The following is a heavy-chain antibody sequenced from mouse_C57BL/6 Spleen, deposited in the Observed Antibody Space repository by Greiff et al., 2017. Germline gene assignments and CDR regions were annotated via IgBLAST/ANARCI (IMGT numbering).Heavy chain of an antibody. V-gene: IGHV1-15*01. Sequence: QVQLQQSGAELVRPGASVTLSCKASGYTFTDYEMHWVKQTPVHGLEWIGAIDPETGGTAYNQKFKGKAILTADKSSSTAYMELRSLTSEDSAVYYGTRGTTGSSPWYFDVWGTGTTVTVSS. CDR1: GYTFTDYE. J-gene: IGHJ1*03. CDR2: IDPETGGT. CDR3: TRGTTGSSPWYFDV. D-gene: IGHD1-1*01.